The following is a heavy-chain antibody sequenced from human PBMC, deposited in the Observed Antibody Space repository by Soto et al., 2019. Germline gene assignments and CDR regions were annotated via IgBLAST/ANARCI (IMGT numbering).Heavy chain of an antibody. CDR2: ISYDGNNK. CDR1: GFTFSNYA. Sequence: QVQLVESGGGVVQPGRSLRLSCAASGFTFSNYAMYWVRQAPGKGLEWVAVISYDGNNKYYADSVKGRFTISRDNSKNTLSLQMNSLRDEDTAVYYCARAGCDGGTCYALVGLRYGMDVWGQGTTVTVSS. D-gene: IGHD2-15*01. V-gene: IGHV3-30-3*01. CDR3: ARAGCDGGTCYALVGLRYGMDV. J-gene: IGHJ6*02.